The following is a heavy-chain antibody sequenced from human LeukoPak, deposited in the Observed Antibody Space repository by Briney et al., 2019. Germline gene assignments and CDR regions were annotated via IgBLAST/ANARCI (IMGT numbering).Heavy chain of an antibody. D-gene: IGHD1-1*01. J-gene: IGHJ4*02. CDR1: GFTFSSYW. V-gene: IGHV3-7*01. CDR3: RVFAETADY. Sequence: TGGSLRLSCAASGFTFSSYWMNWVRQAPGKGLEWVANIKQDGSEKNYVDSVKGRFTISRDNAKNSLYLQMNSLRAEDTAVYYCRVFAETADYWGPGTLLTVSS. CDR2: IKQDGSEK.